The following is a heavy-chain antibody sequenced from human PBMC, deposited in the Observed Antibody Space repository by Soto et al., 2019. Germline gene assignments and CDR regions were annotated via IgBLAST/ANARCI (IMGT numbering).Heavy chain of an antibody. CDR3: ARGYDHYYGSGPENYHYYYMDV. CDR2: INHSGST. J-gene: IGHJ6*03. D-gene: IGHD3-10*01. V-gene: IGHV4-34*01. Sequence: SETLSLTCAVYGGSFSGYYWSWIRQPPGKGLEWIGEINHSGSTNYNPSLKSRVTISVDTSKNQFSLKLSSVTAADTAVYYCARGYDHYYGSGPENYHYYYMDVWGKGTTVTVSS. CDR1: GGSFSGYY.